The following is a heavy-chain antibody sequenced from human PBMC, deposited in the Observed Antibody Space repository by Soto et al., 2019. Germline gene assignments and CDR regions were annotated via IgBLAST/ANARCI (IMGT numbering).Heavy chain of an antibody. CDR1: RFIFSNYA. CDR3: AKNYYDSSGYFSSPTWFDP. V-gene: IGHV3-23*01. J-gene: IGHJ5*02. D-gene: IGHD3-22*01. Sequence: PGGSLRLSCAASRFIFSNYAMSWVRQAPGKGLEWVSAISGSGGSTYYADSVKGRFTISRDNSKNTLYLQMNSLRAEDTAVYYCAKNYYDSSGYFSSPTWFDPWGQGTLVTVS. CDR2: ISGSGGST.